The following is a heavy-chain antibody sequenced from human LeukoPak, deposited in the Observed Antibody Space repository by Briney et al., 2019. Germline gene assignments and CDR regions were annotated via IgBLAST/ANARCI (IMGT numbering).Heavy chain of an antibody. Sequence: SETLSLTCTVSGGSISSYYWSWIRQPPGKGLEWIGYIYYSGSTNHNPSLKSRVTISVDTSKNQFSLKLSSVTAADTAVYYCARVHSGYDMYYFDYWGQGTLVTVSS. CDR2: IYYSGST. CDR1: GGSISSYY. J-gene: IGHJ4*02. D-gene: IGHD5-12*01. V-gene: IGHV4-59*01. CDR3: ARVHSGYDMYYFDY.